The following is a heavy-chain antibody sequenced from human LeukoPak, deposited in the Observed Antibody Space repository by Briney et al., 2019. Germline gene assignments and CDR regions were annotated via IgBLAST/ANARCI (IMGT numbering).Heavy chain of an antibody. Sequence: TPSETLSLACAVYGGSFSGYYWSWIRQPPGKGLEWIGEINHSGSTNYNPSLKSRVTISVDTSKNQFSLKLSSVTAADTAVYYCARHSYYYGSDYYYYYYMDVWGKGTTVTISS. D-gene: IGHD3-10*01. CDR1: GGSFSGYY. CDR3: ARHSYYYGSDYYYYYYMDV. V-gene: IGHV4-34*01. CDR2: INHSGST. J-gene: IGHJ6*03.